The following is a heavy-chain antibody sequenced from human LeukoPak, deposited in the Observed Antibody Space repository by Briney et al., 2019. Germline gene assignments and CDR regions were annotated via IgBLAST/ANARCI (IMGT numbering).Heavy chain of an antibody. CDR3: ASQGRYYYGSGSYWFDP. V-gene: IGHV3-23*01. Sequence: PGGSLGLSCAASGFTFSSYAMSWVRQAPGKGLEWVSAISGSGGSTYYADSVKGRFTISRDNSKNTLYLQMNSLRAEDTAVYYCASQGRYYYGSGSYWFDPWGQGTLVTVSS. D-gene: IGHD3-10*01. J-gene: IGHJ5*02. CDR2: ISGSGGST. CDR1: GFTFSSYA.